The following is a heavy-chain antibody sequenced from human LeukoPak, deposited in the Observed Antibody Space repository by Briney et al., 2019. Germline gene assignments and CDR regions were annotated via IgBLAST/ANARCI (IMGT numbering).Heavy chain of an antibody. D-gene: IGHD3-22*01. J-gene: IGHJ4*02. Sequence: GGSLRLSCAASGFTFSSYGMHWVRQAPGKGLEWVAFIWYDGSNKYYADSVKGGFTISRDNSKNTLYLQMNSLRAEDTAVYYCAKEFGGLYSYDSSGYFDYWGQGTLVTVSS. V-gene: IGHV3-30*02. CDR1: GFTFSSYG. CDR3: AKEFGGLYSYDSSGYFDY. CDR2: IWYDGSNK.